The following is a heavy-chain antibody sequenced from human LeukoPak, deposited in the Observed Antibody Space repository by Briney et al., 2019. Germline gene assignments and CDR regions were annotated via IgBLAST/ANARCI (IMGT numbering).Heavy chain of an antibody. CDR1: GGSISNYY. J-gene: IGHJ4*02. V-gene: IGHV4-4*07. CDR3: ARSSRVAGGHYYFDY. Sequence: PSETLSLTCTVSGGSISNYYWSWIRQPAGKGLEWIGRIYNGGGTNYNPSLKSRVTMSVSKSHFALKLSSVAAADTAVYHCARSSRVAGGHYYFDYWGQGTLVTVSS. CDR2: IYNGGGT. D-gene: IGHD6-13*01.